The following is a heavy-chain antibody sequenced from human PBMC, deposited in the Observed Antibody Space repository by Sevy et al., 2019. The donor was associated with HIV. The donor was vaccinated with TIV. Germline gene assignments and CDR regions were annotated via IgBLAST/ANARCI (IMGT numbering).Heavy chain of an antibody. CDR3: ARDTGGIGMDV. V-gene: IGHV3-7*01. D-gene: IGHD6-13*01. CDR2: INQDGSAK. CDR1: GFTFSSHW. Sequence: GESLKISCAASGFTFSSHWMSWVRQAPGKGLEWVANINQDGSAKYYVDSVKGRFTISRDNAKNSLSLQMNSLRAEDTAVYYCARDTGGIGMDVWGQGTTVTVSS. J-gene: IGHJ6*02.